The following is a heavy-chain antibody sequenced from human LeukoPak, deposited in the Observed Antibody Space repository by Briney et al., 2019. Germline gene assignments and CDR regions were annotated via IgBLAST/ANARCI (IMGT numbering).Heavy chain of an antibody. CDR1: GGTFSSYA. V-gene: IGHV1-69*13. Sequence: ASVKVSCKASGGTFSSYAISWVRQAPGQGLEWMGGIIPIFGTANYAQKFQGRVTITADESTSTAYMELSSLSSEDTAVYYCARDRDYVSPSGFDYWGQGTLVTVSS. J-gene: IGHJ4*02. CDR3: ARDRDYVSPSGFDY. CDR2: IIPIFGTA. D-gene: IGHD4-17*01.